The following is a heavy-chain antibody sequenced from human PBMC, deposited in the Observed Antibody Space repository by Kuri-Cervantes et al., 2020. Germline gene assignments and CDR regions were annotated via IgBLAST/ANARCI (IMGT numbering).Heavy chain of an antibody. D-gene: IGHD3-10*01. J-gene: IGHJ4*02. CDR2: ISWNSGSI. CDR3: AKDMGGRVRGVTFDY. CDR1: GSTFDDYA. V-gene: IGHV3-9*01. Sequence: SCAAAGSTFDDYAMHVVRQAAGKGLELVSGISWNSGSIGYAESVDGRFTISRDKAKNSLYLQMNSLRAEDTVLYYCAKDMGGRVRGVTFDYWGQGTLVTVSS.